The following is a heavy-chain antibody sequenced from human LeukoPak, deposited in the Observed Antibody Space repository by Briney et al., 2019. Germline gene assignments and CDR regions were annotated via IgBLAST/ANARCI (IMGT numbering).Heavy chain of an antibody. D-gene: IGHD5-18*01. CDR1: GGTFINYA. Sequence: SVTVSCTASGGTFINYAMSWVGQAAGKGGEGMGGIIPIFATANYAQKFQGRVTITAHQSTPTAYMELSSLRSEDTAVYYCARTVDTAMVSLWFDPWGQATLVTVSS. CDR2: IIPIFATA. CDR3: ARTVDTAMVSLWFDP. J-gene: IGHJ5*02. V-gene: IGHV1-69*01.